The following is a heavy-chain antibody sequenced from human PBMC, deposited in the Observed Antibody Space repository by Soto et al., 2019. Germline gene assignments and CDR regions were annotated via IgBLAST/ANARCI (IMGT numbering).Heavy chain of an antibody. V-gene: IGHV3-23*01. CDR2: ISGSGGST. J-gene: IGHJ4*02. Sequence: EVQLLESGGGLVQPGGSLRLSCAASGFTFSSYAMSWVRQAPGKGLEWVSAISGSGGSTYYADSVKGRFTISRDNSKNRLYLKMNSLRVEDTDVYYCATDLGINFGLSDYWGQGTLVTDS. D-gene: IGHD3-16*01. CDR3: ATDLGINFGLSDY. CDR1: GFTFSSYA.